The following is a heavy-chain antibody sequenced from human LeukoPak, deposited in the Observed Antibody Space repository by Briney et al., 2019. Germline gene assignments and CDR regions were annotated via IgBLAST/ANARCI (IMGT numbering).Heavy chain of an antibody. Sequence: GGSLRLSCAASGFTFSSYEMNWVRQAPGKELEWVSYISSSGSTIYYADSVKGRFTISRDNAKNSLYLQMNSLRAEDTAVYYCVTVAGATKGHYFDYWGQGTLVTVSS. CDR1: GFTFSSYE. CDR2: ISSSGSTI. D-gene: IGHD1-26*01. J-gene: IGHJ4*02. V-gene: IGHV3-48*03. CDR3: VTVAGATKGHYFDY.